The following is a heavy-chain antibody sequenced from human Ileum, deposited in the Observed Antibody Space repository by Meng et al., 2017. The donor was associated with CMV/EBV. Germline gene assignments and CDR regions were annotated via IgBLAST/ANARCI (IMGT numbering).Heavy chain of an antibody. CDR3: ARALGLGAVMPNYDAFDL. J-gene: IGHJ3*01. CDR1: GFTFSGYG. CDR2: IRDSGANT. Sequence: GGSLRLSCSASGFTFSGYGMSWVRQAPGKGLEWVSAIRDSGANTYYAGSVTGRFTISRDNSHNTLYLQMHSLRAEDTAVYYCARALGLGAVMPNYDAFDLWGQGTGVTVSS. D-gene: IGHD6-19*01. V-gene: IGHV3-23*01.